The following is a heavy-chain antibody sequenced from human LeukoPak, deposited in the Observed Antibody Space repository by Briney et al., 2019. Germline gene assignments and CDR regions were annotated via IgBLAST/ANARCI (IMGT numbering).Heavy chain of an antibody. D-gene: IGHD3-10*01. V-gene: IGHV1-69*05. J-gene: IGHJ6*03. CDR1: GGTFSSYA. CDR2: IIPIFGTA. CDR3: ARGPDYYGSGSYYDPVRGYYYYYMDV. Sequence: GASVKVSCKASGGTFSSYAISWVRQAPGQGLEWMGGIIPIFGTANYAQKFQGGVTITTDESTSTAYMELSSLRSEDTAVYYCARGPDYYGSGSYYDPVRGYYYYYMDVWGKGTTVTVSS.